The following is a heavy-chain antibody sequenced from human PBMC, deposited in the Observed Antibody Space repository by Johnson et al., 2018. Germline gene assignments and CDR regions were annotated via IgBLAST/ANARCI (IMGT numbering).Heavy chain of an antibody. CDR1: GFTFDDYA. J-gene: IGHJ6*03. CDR3: ARAGIAATPGHHTHNYYYKDV. V-gene: IGHV3-9*01. CDR2: LSWNSGSI. Sequence: VQLVQSGGGLVQPGRSLRLSCAASGFTFDDYAMHWVRQAPGKGLEWVSGLSWNSGSIGYADSVKGRFTISRDNAKNTRYLQMNSLGAEDTAVYYCARAGIAATPGHHTHNYYYKDVWVKGTAVTV. D-gene: IGHD6-13*01.